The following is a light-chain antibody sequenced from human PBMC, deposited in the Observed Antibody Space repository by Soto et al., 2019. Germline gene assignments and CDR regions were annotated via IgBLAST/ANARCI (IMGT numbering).Light chain of an antibody. Sequence: EIVLTQSPGTLSLSPGERATLSCKASQSVSSSYLAWYQQKPGQAPRLLIYGASSRATGIPDRFSGSGSETDVSLTISRPEPEDFAVYYCHQYDSSPLTFGGGTKVEIK. CDR2: GAS. J-gene: IGKJ4*01. V-gene: IGKV3-20*01. CDR3: HQYDSSPLT. CDR1: QSVSSSY.